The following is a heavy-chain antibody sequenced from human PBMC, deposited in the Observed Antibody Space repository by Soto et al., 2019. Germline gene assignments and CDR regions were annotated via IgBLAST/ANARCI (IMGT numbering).Heavy chain of an antibody. V-gene: IGHV3-33*01. D-gene: IGHD2-2*01. CDR2: IWYDGSNK. CDR1: GFTFSSYG. CDR3: AREGVPAATVYYYYYMDV. J-gene: IGHJ6*03. Sequence: GGSLRLSCAASGFTFSSYGMHWVRQAPGKGLEWVAVIWYDGSNKYYADSVKGRFTISRDNSKNTLYLQMNSLRAEDTAVYYLAREGVPAATVYYYYYMDVWGKGTTVTVPS.